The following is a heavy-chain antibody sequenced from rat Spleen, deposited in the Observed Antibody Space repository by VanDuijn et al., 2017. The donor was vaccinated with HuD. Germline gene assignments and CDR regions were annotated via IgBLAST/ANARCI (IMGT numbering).Heavy chain of an antibody. J-gene: IGHJ2*01. V-gene: IGHV5S13*01. Sequence: EVQLVESGGGLVQPGRSLKLSCAASGFTFSSFPMAWVRQAPKKGLEWDASISSGGGGTYYPDSVKDRFTISRDNAKNTLYLQVDRLTSEDTAYYYCARGPPFDHWGQGIMVTVSS. CDR2: ISSGGGGT. D-gene: IGHD3-1*01. CDR1: GFTFSSFP. CDR3: ARGPPFDH.